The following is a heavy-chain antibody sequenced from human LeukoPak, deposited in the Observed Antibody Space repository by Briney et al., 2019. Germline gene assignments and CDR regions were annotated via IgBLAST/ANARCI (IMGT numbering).Heavy chain of an antibody. Sequence: KPSETLSLTCTVSGGSISSSSYHWGWIRQPPGKGLEWIGSIYYSGSAYYTPSLKSRVIISVDTSKNQFSLKLSSVTAADTAVYYCASYVGATGYFQHWGQGTLVTVSS. J-gene: IGHJ1*01. D-gene: IGHD1-26*01. CDR1: GGSISSSSYH. CDR3: ASYVGATGYFQH. CDR2: IYYSGSA. V-gene: IGHV4-39*01.